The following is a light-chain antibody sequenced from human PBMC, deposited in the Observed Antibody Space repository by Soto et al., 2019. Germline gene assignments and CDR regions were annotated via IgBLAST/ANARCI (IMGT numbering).Light chain of an antibody. CDR1: SSDVGYYNF. J-gene: IGLJ1*01. CDR3: SSYTSTNTLV. V-gene: IGLV2-14*01. Sequence: QSVLTQPASVSGSPGQSITISCTGTSSDVGYYNFVSWYQHHPGKAPKLMISEVSNRPSGVSSRFSGSKSGNTASLTISGLQPEDETDYYCSSYTSTNTLVFGTGTKLTVL. CDR2: EVS.